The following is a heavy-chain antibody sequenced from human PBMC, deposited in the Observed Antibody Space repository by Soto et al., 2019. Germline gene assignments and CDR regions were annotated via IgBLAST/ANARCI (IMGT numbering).Heavy chain of an antibody. CDR1: GFTFSSYG. CDR3: ARDCAGYSGGWYKRAGFDY. J-gene: IGHJ4*02. V-gene: IGHV3-33*01. CDR2: IWYDASNK. D-gene: IGHD6-19*01. Sequence: QVQLVESGGGVVQPGRSLRLSCAASGFTFSSYGMHWVRQAPGKGLEWVAVIWYDASNKYYADSVKGRFTISRDKSKNTVSLQMNSLRAEDTAVYDCARDCAGYSGGWYKRAGFDYWGQGTLVTVSS.